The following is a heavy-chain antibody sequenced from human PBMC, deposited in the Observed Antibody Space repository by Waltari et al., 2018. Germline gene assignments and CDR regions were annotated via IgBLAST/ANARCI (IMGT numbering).Heavy chain of an antibody. J-gene: IGHJ4*02. CDR1: GFTFSHYG. CDR3: AKGGAAAGPFDY. D-gene: IGHD6-13*01. CDR2: IWYDGSNK. Sequence: QVQLVESGGGVVQPGRSLRLSCAASGFTFSHYGMTWVRQAPGKGREWVAVIWYDGSNKYYADSVKGRFTISRDNSKNTLYLQMNSLRAEDTAVYYCAKGGAAAGPFDYWGQGTLVTVSS. V-gene: IGHV3-33*06.